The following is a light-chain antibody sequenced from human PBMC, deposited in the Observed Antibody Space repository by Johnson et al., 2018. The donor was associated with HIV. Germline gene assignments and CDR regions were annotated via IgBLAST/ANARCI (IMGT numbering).Light chain of an antibody. CDR2: ENN. J-gene: IGLJ1*01. V-gene: IGLV1-51*02. CDR1: SSNIGNNY. Sequence: QSILTQPPSVSAAPGQKVTISCSGSSSNIGNNYVSWYQQLPGTAPKLLIYENNKRPSGIPDRFSGSNSGTSATLGIPGRQPADEADYYCGTWDSSLSAGYVFGTGTKVTVL. CDR3: GTWDSSLSAGYV.